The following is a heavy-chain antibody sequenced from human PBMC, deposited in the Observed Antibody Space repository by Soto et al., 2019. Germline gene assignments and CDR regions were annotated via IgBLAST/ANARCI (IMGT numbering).Heavy chain of an antibody. Sequence: QLQLQESGPGLVKPSETLSLTCTVSGGSISSSSYYWGWIRQPPGKGLEWIGSIYYSGSTYYNPSLKGQVSISVDTSKNQFSRKLSYDTAADTAVYYCGGSYRGIRIFGGDPTFYFGYWGQGTLVTVSS. CDR2: IYYSGST. V-gene: IGHV4-39*01. J-gene: IGHJ4*02. CDR1: GGSISSSSYY. CDR3: GGSYRGIRIFGGDPTFYFGY. D-gene: IGHD3-3*01.